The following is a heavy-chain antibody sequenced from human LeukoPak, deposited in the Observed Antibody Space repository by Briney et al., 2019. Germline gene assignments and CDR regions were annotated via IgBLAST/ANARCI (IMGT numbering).Heavy chain of an antibody. J-gene: IGHJ4*02. Sequence: GGSLRLSCAASGFTFSSYAMHWVRQAPGKGLEWMAAISYDGNDKYYADSVKGRFTISRDNSKNTLFLQMDSLTTEDSAVYYCAIGRYSGTYTAPEFDYWGQGTLVTVSS. V-gene: IGHV3-30*04. D-gene: IGHD1-26*01. CDR2: ISYDGNDK. CDR3: AIGRYSGTYTAPEFDY. CDR1: GFTFSSYA.